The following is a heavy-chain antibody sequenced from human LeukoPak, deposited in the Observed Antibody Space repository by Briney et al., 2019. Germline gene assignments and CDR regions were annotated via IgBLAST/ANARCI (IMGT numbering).Heavy chain of an antibody. Sequence: GGSLRLSCAASGSTFSSYAMHWVRQAPGKGLERVAVISYDGSNKYYADSVKGRFTISRDNSKNTLYLQMNSLRAEDTAVYYCARQSDSSGWYTALRYYYYGMDVWGQGTTVTVSS. CDR3: ARQSDSSGWYTALRYYYYGMDV. CDR2: ISYDGSNK. V-gene: IGHV3-30-3*01. CDR1: GSTFSSYA. D-gene: IGHD6-19*01. J-gene: IGHJ6*02.